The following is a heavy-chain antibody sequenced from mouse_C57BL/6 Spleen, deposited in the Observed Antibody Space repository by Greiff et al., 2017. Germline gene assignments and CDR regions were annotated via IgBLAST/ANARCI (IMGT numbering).Heavy chain of an antibody. V-gene: IGHV1-64*01. J-gene: IGHJ2*01. CDR1: GYTFTSYW. CDR2: IHPNSGST. D-gene: IGHD2-2*01. CDR3: AIYYGYDGDFDY. Sequence: QVHVKQPGAELVKPGASVKLSCKASGYTFTSYWMHWVKQRPGQGLEWIGMIHPNSGSTNYNEKFKSKATLTVDKSSSTAYMQLSSLTSEDSAVYYCAIYYGYDGDFDYWGQGTTLTVSS.